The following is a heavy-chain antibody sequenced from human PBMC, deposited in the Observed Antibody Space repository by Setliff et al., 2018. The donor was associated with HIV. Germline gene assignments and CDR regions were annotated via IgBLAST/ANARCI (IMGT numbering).Heavy chain of an antibody. D-gene: IGHD2-15*01. CDR1: GFTFNKAW. Sequence: LRLSCAASGFTFNKAWMNWVRQAPGKGLEWVSYISGGSTSHMNYADSVKGRFTISRDNAKNSLYLQMNSLRAEDTAVYYCAKDGGGDYYYYYMDVWGKGTTVTVSS. CDR3: AKDGGGDYYYYYMDV. J-gene: IGHJ6*03. V-gene: IGHV3-11*05. CDR2: ISGGSTSHM.